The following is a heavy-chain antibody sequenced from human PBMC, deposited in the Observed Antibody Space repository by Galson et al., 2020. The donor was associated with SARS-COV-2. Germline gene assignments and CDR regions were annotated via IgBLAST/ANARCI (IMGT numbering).Heavy chain of an antibody. V-gene: IGHV1-2*02. CDR3: ARTRSYDY. J-gene: IGHJ4*02. Sequence: ASVKVSCKASGYIFTASLIHWVRQAPGQGLEWMGWVNPNSGGTNYAQKFQGRVTMTRDTSISTAYLELSSLTSDDTAVYFCARTRSYDYWGQGTQLTVSS. CDR1: GYIFTASL. CDR2: VNPNSGGT.